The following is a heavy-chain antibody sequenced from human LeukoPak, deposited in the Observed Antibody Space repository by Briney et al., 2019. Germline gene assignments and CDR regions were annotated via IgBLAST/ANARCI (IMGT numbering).Heavy chain of an antibody. CDR3: ARVALDYYDTSGYLSI. CDR2: IYTSGST. Sequence: LETLSLTCTVSGGSISDYYWTWIRQPAGKGLEWIGRIYTSGSTNYNPSLTSRVTMSVDTSNNQFTLKLSSVTAADTAVYYCARVALDYYDTSGYLSIWGQGTLVTVSS. D-gene: IGHD3-22*01. J-gene: IGHJ4*02. CDR1: GGSISDYY. V-gene: IGHV4-4*07.